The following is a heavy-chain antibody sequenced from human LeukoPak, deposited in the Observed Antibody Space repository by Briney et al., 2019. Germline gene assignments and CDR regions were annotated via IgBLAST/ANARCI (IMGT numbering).Heavy chain of an antibody. D-gene: IGHD6-13*01. Sequence: SETLSLTCAVYGGSFSGYYWSWIRQPPGKGLEWIGEINHSGSTNYNPSLKSRVTISVDTSKNQFSLKLSSVTAADTAVYYCAREGIAAAGTGAYNWLDPWGQGTLVTVSS. CDR2: INHSGST. J-gene: IGHJ5*02. CDR3: AREGIAAAGTGAYNWLDP. CDR1: GGSFSGYY. V-gene: IGHV4-34*01.